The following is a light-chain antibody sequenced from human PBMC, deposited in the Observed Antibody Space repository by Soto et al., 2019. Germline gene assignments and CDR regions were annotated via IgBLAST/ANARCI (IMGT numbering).Light chain of an antibody. CDR3: RSYAGSNNYV. Sequence: QSVLTQPPSASGSPGQSVTISCTGTSSDVGGYNYVSWYQQHPSKAPKLMIYEVSKRPSGVPDRFSGSKSGNTASLTVSGLQAEDEADYYCRSYAGSNNYVVXTGTKVTVL. CDR1: SSDVGGYNY. V-gene: IGLV2-8*01. CDR2: EVS. J-gene: IGLJ1*01.